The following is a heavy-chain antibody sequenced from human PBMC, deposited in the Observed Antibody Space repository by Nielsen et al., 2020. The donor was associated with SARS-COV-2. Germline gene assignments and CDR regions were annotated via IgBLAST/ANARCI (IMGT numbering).Heavy chain of an antibody. D-gene: IGHD3-9*01. J-gene: IGHJ6*02. CDR2: VYHSGST. CDR1: GGSIRSNYW. Sequence: SETLSLTCAVSGGSIRSNYWWSWVRQSPGKGLEWIGEVYHSGSTIYNPSLKSRVTISQDKSKNQFSLKLSSVTAEDTAVYYCAREGDDWALDVWGQGTTVTVSS. V-gene: IGHV4-4*02. CDR3: AREGDDWALDV.